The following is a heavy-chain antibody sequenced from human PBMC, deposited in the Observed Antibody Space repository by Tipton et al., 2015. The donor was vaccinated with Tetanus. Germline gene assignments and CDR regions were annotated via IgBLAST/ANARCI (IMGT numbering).Heavy chain of an antibody. J-gene: IGHJ4*02. Sequence: VQLVQSGAEVKKPGSSVKVSCKSSGGPFYKHGIDWVRQAPGQGLEWMGGIIPASGATNYAHKFQGRVTMAADASTTTVHMELSNLRSDDTAVYYCVRDRAAVGGSDYWGQGTLVTV. V-gene: IGHV1-69*01. CDR2: IIPASGAT. D-gene: IGHD1-26*01. CDR1: GGPFYKHG. CDR3: VRDRAAVGGSDY.